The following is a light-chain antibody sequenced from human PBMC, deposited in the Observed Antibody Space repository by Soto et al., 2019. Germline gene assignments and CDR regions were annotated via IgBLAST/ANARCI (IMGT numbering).Light chain of an antibody. Sequence: EIVLTQSPGTLSLSPGERATLSCRASQSVSSSYLAWYQQKPGQAPRLLIYGASSRATGIPDRFSGSGSGTDFTLTISRLEPEDFAVYYCQQYGSPEYTFGQGNKLEIK. CDR2: GAS. CDR3: QQYGSPEYT. J-gene: IGKJ2*01. V-gene: IGKV3-20*01. CDR1: QSVSSSY.